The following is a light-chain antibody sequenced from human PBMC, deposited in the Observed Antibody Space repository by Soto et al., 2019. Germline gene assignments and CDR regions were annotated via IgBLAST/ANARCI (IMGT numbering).Light chain of an antibody. CDR1: ESIDINS. V-gene: IGKV3-20*01. J-gene: IGKJ3*01. Sequence: EIVLTQSPGTLSLSPGESATLSCKASESIDINSFAWYYHKPGQPPRLLIYVASTRATGIPDRFSGSGSGTDFVLSIDRLEVEDSGIYYCQQYGATPTTFGPVTRVDIK. CDR3: QQYGATPTT. CDR2: VAS.